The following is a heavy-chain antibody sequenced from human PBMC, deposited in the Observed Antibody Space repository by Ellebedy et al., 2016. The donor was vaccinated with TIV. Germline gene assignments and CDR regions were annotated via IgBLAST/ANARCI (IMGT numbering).Heavy chain of an antibody. Sequence: SVKVSXXASGGTFSSYAISWVRQAPGQGLEWMGGIIPIFGTANYAQKFQGRVTITADKSTSTAYMELSSLRSEDTAVYYCASLTGTKGSWFDPWGQGTLVTVSS. CDR1: GGTFSSYA. CDR3: ASLTGTKGSWFDP. J-gene: IGHJ5*02. D-gene: IGHD1-7*01. CDR2: IIPIFGTA. V-gene: IGHV1-69*06.